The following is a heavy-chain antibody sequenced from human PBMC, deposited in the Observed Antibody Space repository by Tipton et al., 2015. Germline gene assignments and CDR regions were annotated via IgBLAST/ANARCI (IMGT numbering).Heavy chain of an antibody. CDR3: ARLVEWFKGGGSFDY. CDR2: IYFGGST. CDR1: GGSISSNDYY. Sequence: TLSLTCTVSGGSISSNDYYWGWIRQPPGKGLEWIGNIYFGGSTYYNPSLKSRVTISVDTSKNQFSLKLTSVTAADTSVYYCARLVEWFKGGGSFDYWGQGTLVTVSS. J-gene: IGHJ4*02. V-gene: IGHV4-39*01. D-gene: IGHD3-3*01.